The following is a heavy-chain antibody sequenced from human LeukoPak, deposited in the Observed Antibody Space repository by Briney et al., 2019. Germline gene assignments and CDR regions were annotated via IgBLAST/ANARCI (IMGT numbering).Heavy chain of an antibody. V-gene: IGHV4-38-2*02. D-gene: IGHD2-2*01. CDR2: IYHSGST. CDR1: GYSISSGYN. Sequence: PSETLSLTCTVSGYSISSGYNWDWIRQSPGKGLEWIGSIYHSGSTYYNPSLKSRVTISVDTSKNQFSLKLSSVTAADTAVYYCARGQYLVYWGQGTLVTVSS. CDR3: ARGQYLVY. J-gene: IGHJ4*02.